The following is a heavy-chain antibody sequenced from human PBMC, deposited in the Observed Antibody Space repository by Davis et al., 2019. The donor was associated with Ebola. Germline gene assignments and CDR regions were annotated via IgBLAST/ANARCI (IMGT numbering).Heavy chain of an antibody. CDR3: LTQGF. Sequence: SVTVSCNASVYTFTSYYMLCVRQAPGQGLEWMGWGSPYNGNTNYLQKHQGRVTLTTDTSTNTAYMELRSLGSDDTAVYYCLTQGFWGQGTLVTVSS. CDR1: VYTFTSYY. V-gene: IGHV1-18*04. D-gene: IGHD3-9*01. CDR2: GSPYNGNT. J-gene: IGHJ4*02.